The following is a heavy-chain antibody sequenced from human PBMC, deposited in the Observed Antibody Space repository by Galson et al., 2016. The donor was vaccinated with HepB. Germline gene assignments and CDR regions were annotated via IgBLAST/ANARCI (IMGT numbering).Heavy chain of an antibody. D-gene: IGHD6-13*01. CDR2: ISGTGDST. CDR3: ARIRFQYSSNWEPFDH. CDR1: GFTFRTYA. V-gene: IGHV3-23*01. J-gene: IGHJ4*02. Sequence: SLRLSCAASGFTFRTYAMSWVRQAPGKGLEWISVISGTGDSTYYVESVRGRFTFSRDNSKNTLDLQMTSLRSEDTAVYFCARIRFQYSSNWEPFDHWGQGTLVIVSS.